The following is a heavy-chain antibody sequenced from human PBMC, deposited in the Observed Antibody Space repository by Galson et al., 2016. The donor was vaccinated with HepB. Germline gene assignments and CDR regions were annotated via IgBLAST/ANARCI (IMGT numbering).Heavy chain of an antibody. CDR2: ISYDGGNK. Sequence: SLRLSCAASGFTFSSYAMHWVRQAPGKGLEWVTLISYDGGNKYYADSVKGRFTISRDNSKNTVYLHMNSLSAEDAAVYYCARGQAGYCKGDNCYLPYYFDYWGQGTLVTVSS. D-gene: IGHD2-15*01. CDR1: GFTFSSYA. CDR3: ARGQAGYCKGDNCYLPYYFDY. J-gene: IGHJ4*02. V-gene: IGHV3-30-3*01.